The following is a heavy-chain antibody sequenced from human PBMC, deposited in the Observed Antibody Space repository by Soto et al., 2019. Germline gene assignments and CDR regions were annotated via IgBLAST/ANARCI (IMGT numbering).Heavy chain of an antibody. J-gene: IGHJ4*02. CDR3: ASGGVGRSRDDFDY. D-gene: IGHD3-16*01. CDR1: GGTFSSYT. Sequence: SVKVSCKASGGTFSSYTISWVRQAPGQGIEWMGRIIPILGIANYAQKFQGRVTITADKSTSTAYMELSSLRSEDTAVYYCASGGVGRSRDDFDYWGQGTLVTVSS. CDR2: IIPILGIA. V-gene: IGHV1-69*02.